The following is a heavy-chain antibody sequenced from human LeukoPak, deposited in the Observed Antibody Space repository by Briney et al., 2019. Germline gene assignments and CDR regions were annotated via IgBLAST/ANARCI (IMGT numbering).Heavy chain of an antibody. CDR3: ARDTAMVAGNFDY. CDR1: GGTFSSYP. J-gene: IGHJ4*02. V-gene: IGHV1-69*13. CDR2: IIPIFGTA. Sequence: GASVKVSCKASGGTFSSYPITWVRQAPGQGLEWMGGIIPIFGTANYAQKFQGRVTITADESTSTAYMELSSLRSEDTAVYYCARDTAMVAGNFDYWGQGTLVTVSS. D-gene: IGHD5-18*01.